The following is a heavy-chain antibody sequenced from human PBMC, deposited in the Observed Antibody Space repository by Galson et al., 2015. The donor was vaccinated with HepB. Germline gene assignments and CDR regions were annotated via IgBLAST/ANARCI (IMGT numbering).Heavy chain of an antibody. CDR2: MNPNSGNT. D-gene: IGHD2-2*03. CDR1: GYTFTSYD. CDR3: ARDRYGYCSSTSCYEGKEKREFDP. Sequence: SVKVSCKASGYTFTSYDINWVRQATGQGLEWMGWMNPNSGNTGYAQKFQGRVTMTRNTSISTAYMELSSLRSEDTAVYYCARDRYGYCSSTSCYEGKEKREFDPWGQGTLVTVSS. V-gene: IGHV1-8*01. J-gene: IGHJ5*02.